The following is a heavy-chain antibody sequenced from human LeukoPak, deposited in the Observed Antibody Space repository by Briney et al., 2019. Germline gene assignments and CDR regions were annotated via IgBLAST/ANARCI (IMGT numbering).Heavy chain of an antibody. CDR1: DGSISSSSFY. Sequence: SETLSLTCIVSDGSISSSSFYWGWIRHPPGKGLEWIGSMYYTGSYTGTTYYNPSLESRVTVSVDTSKNLCSLKLTSVTAADTAVYYCVGEEYGTGSYYKSSDWGQGTLVTVSS. J-gene: IGHJ4*02. D-gene: IGHD3-10*01. V-gene: IGHV4-39*01. CDR3: VGEEYGTGSYYKSSD. CDR2: MYYTGSYTGTT.